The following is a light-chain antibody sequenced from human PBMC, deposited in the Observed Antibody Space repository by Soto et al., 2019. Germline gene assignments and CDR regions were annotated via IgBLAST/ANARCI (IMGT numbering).Light chain of an antibody. CDR1: SSDVGGYNF. J-gene: IGLJ1*01. Sequence: QSALTQPAAVSGSPGQSITISCTGTSSDVGGYNFVSWYQQHPGKAPKLIIYEVTDRPSGVSNRFSGSKSGNTASLTISGLQPEDEADYYCNSPTSRGTPVFGTGNKLPVL. CDR2: EVT. CDR3: NSPTSRGTPV. V-gene: IGLV2-14*01.